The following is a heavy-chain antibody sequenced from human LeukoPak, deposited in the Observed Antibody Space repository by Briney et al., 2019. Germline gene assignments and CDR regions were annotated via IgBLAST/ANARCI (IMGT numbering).Heavy chain of an antibody. J-gene: IGHJ4*02. CDR1: GFTFSSYW. V-gene: IGHV3-74*01. D-gene: IGHD3-10*01. CDR3: AKDDPMVRGVIITKEGVFFDY. Sequence: PGGALRLSCAASGFTFSSYWMRWGRHAPGKGLGWVSRINSEGSSTNYADSVKGRVTISRDNAKNTLYLQMNSLRAEDTDVYYCAKDDPMVRGVIITKEGVFFDYWGQGTLVSVSS. CDR2: INSEGSST.